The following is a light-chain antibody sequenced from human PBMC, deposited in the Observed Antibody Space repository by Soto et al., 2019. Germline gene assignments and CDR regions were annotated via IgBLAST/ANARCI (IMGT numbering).Light chain of an antibody. CDR3: SSYAVSNNSHVV. CDR1: SSDVGGYNY. CDR2: EVS. J-gene: IGLJ2*01. V-gene: IGLV2-8*01. Sequence: QSALTQPPSASGSPGQSVTISCTGTSSDVGGYNYVSWYQQHPGKAPKLMIYEVSKRPSGVPDRFSGSKSGNTASLTVSGLQAEDEADYYCSSYAVSNNSHVVFGGGTKLTVL.